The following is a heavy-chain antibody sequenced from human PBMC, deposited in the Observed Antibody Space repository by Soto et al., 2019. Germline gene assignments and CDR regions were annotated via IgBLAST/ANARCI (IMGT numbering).Heavy chain of an antibody. D-gene: IGHD3-22*01. V-gene: IGHV3-23*01. Sequence: PGGALRISRAASGFNFSSYALSRVRQAPGKGVEWVSAISGSGGSTYYADSVKGRFTISRDNSKNTLYLQMNSLRAEDTAVYYCAKDLGYDCSCYCPDFFDYWCHGTLFTVST. J-gene: IGHJ4*01. CDR3: AKDLGYDCSCYCPDFFDY. CDR1: GFNFSSYA. CDR2: ISGSGGST.